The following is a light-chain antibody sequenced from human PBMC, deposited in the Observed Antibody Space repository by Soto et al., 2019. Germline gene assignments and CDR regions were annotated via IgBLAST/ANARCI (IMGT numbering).Light chain of an antibody. V-gene: IGLV2-14*01. Sequence: QSALTQPASVSGSPGQSITISCTGTSSDVGASNFLSWYQQHPGKAPKLLIYEVSKRPSGVSNRFSGSKSGYTASLTISGLQSEDEAAYYCNSYISSTTPLDVFGTGTKLTVL. CDR3: NSYISSTTPLDV. J-gene: IGLJ1*01. CDR1: SSDVGASNF. CDR2: EVS.